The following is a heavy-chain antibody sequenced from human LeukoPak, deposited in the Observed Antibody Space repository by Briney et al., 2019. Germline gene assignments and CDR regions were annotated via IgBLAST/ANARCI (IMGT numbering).Heavy chain of an antibody. V-gene: IGHV1-8*01. CDR2: MNPDTGNT. Sequence: ASVKVSCKASGYTFTAYDINWVRQGAGQRLEWIGWMNPDTGNTGYAQKFQGRVTMNRDTAKSTAYMDLNSLRSEDTAVYYCARLSDTPAYYYSSGYYHIRYWGQGTLLTVSS. J-gene: IGHJ4*02. CDR1: GYTFTAYD. D-gene: IGHD3-22*01. CDR3: ARLSDTPAYYYSSGYYHIRY.